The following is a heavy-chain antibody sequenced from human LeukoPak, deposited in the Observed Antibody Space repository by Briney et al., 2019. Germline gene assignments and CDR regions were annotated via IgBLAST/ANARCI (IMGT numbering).Heavy chain of an antibody. V-gene: IGHV4-39*07. CDR1: GDSTSSGSSY. J-gene: IGHJ4*02. CDR2: INHSGST. CDR3: ARWNPRRGYSYGYAGGYYFDY. Sequence: PSETLSLTCSVSGDSTSSGSSYWGWIRQSPGKGLEWIGEINHSGSTNYNPSLKSRVTISVDTSKNQFSLKLSSVTAADTAVYYCARWNPRRGYSYGYAGGYYFDYWGQGTLVTVSS. D-gene: IGHD5-18*01.